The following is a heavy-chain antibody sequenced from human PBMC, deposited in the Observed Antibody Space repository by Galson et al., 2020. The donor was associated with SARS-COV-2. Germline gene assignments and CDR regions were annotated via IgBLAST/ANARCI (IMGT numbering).Heavy chain of an antibody. CDR2: IYTNGNT. J-gene: IGHJ5*02. V-gene: IGHV4-4*07. CDR3: ARHAARRVGSAGNYYTAIDP. CDR1: GGSFTYTY. Sequence: SETLSLTCSVSGGSFTYTYWTWIRQPAGKGLEWIGRIYTNGNTNYNPSLQSRVNMSIDTSKNQFSLKLTSVTAADTAVYYCARHAARRVGSAGNYYTAIDPWGQGTLVTVSS. D-gene: IGHD3-10*01.